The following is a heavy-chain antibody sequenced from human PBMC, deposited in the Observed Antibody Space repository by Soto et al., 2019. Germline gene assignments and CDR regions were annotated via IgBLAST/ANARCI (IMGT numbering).Heavy chain of an antibody. CDR1: GFTFSSYA. D-gene: IGHD3-3*01. CDR2: ISGSGGST. CDR3: AKGSDFWSGYYAPSPYYYGMDV. Sequence: GSLRLSCAASGFTFSSYAMSWVRQAPGKGLEWVSAISGSGGSTYYADSVKGRFTISRDNSKNTLYLQMNSLRAEDTAVYYCAKGSDFWSGYYAPSPYYYGMDVWGQGTTVTVSS. V-gene: IGHV3-23*01. J-gene: IGHJ6*02.